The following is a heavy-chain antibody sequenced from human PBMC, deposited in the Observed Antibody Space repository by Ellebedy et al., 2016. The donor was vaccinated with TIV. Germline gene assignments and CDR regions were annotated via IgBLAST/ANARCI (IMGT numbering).Heavy chain of an antibody. CDR3: ATGRDGYNLHQLDY. J-gene: IGHJ4*02. D-gene: IGHD5-24*01. Sequence: GESLKISCAGSGFSFSSYWIHWVRQAPGKGLVWVSRIDGDGGGTNYADSVKGRFTISRDNSKNTLYLQMNSLRAEDTAVYYCATGRDGYNLHQLDYWGQGTLVTVSS. CDR1: GFSFSSYW. V-gene: IGHV3-74*01. CDR2: IDGDGGGT.